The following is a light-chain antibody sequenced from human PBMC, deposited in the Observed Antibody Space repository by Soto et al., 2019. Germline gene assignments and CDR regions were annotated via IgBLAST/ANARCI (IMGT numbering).Light chain of an antibody. CDR1: QSISSW. CDR3: QQYNSYSET. Sequence: EIQITHSPSALSASVGDRVTITCRASQSISSWLAWYQQKPGKAPKLLIYEASTLGSGVPSRFSGSGSGTEFTLTISSLQPDDFATYYCQQYNSYSETFGQGTKVDIK. CDR2: EAS. J-gene: IGKJ1*01. V-gene: IGKV1-5*03.